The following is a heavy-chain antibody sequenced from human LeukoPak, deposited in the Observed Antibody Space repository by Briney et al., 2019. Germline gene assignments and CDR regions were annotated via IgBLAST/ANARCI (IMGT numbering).Heavy chain of an antibody. Sequence: GGSLRLSCAASGFTFSSYAMSWVRQAPGKGLKWVSTINDNGAGTYYADSVKGRSTISRDNAKNSLYLQMNSLRAEDTAVYYCARDLEGGSYHFDYWGQGTLVTVSS. J-gene: IGHJ4*02. V-gene: IGHV3-23*01. CDR2: INDNGAGT. CDR1: GFTFSSYA. CDR3: ARDLEGGSYHFDY. D-gene: IGHD1-26*01.